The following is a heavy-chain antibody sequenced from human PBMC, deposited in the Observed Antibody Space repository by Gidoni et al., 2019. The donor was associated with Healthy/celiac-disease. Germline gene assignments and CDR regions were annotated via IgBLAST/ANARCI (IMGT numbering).Heavy chain of an antibody. V-gene: IGHV1-69*04. J-gene: IGHJ3*02. CDR2: IIPILGIA. CDR1: VGPFSSYA. CDR3: ARVHEYGGPGREFDI. Sequence: QVQLVQSGAEVKKPGSSVKVSCKASVGPFSSYAISWVRQAPGQGLEWMGRIIPILGIANYAQKFKGRVTITADKSTSTAYMELSSLRSEDTAVYYCARVHEYGGPGREFDIWGQGTMVTVSS. D-gene: IGHD4-17*01.